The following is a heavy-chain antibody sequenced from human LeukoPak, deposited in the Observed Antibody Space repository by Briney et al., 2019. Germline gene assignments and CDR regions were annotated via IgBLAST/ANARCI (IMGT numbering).Heavy chain of an antibody. CDR3: ASFFCTSALCYYLDY. CDR1: GYTFTSNG. V-gene: IGHV7-4-1*02. Sequence: ASVKVSCKASGYTFTSNGLGWARQAPGQGLEWMGWINTNTGNPTYAQGFTGRFVFSLDTSDNTPYLQISSLQAEDTAVYYCASFFCTSALCYYLDYWGQGTLVTVSS. J-gene: IGHJ4*02. D-gene: IGHD2-8*01. CDR2: INTNTGNP.